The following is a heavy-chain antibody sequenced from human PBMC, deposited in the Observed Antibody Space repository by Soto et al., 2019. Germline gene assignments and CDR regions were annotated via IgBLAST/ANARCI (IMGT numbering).Heavy chain of an antibody. D-gene: IGHD4-17*01. J-gene: IGHJ4*01. CDR2: IYYSGST. Sequence: PSGTLALTCTVSGGAISSSSYYWGWIRQPPGKGLEWIGSIYYSGSTYYNPSLKSRVTISVDTSKNQFSLKLSSVTAADTAVDYRASHDYADYYFDYWGQGTLFTDSS. CDR1: GGAISSSSYY. CDR3: ASHDYADYYFDY. V-gene: IGHV4-39*01.